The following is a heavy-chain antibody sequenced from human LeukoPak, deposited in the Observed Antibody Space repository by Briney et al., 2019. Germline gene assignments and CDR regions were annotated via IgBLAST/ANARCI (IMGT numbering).Heavy chain of an antibody. V-gene: IGHV1-46*01. Sequence: ASVKVSCKASGYTFTSYYMHWVRQAPGQGLEWMGIINPSGGSTSYAQKFQGRVTMTRDASTSTVYMELSSLRSEDTAVYYCTTDVWGSLTLFGVFAAFDIWGQGTMVTVSS. CDR2: INPSGGST. CDR3: TTDVWGSLTLFGVFAAFDI. D-gene: IGHD3-16*01. J-gene: IGHJ3*02. CDR1: GYTFTSYY.